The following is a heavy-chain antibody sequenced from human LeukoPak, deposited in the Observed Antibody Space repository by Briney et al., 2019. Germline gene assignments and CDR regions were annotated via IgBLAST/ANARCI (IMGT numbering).Heavy chain of an antibody. CDR2: IFHTGST. CDR1: GGSICSITSSHYY. V-gene: IGHV4-39*01. D-gene: IGHD6-25*01. J-gene: IGHJ6*02. Sequence: SETLSLTCTVSGGSICSITSSHYYWGWIRQPPGKGLQWIGSIFHTGSTYYNPSLKSRVTISVDTSKNQFSLKLTSVTAADTAMYYCARGRGNYYYGMDVWGQGTTVTVSS. CDR3: ARGRGNYYYGMDV.